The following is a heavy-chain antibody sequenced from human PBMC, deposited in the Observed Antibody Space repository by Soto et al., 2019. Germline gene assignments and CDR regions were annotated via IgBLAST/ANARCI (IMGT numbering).Heavy chain of an antibody. V-gene: IGHV1-8*01. CDR2: MNPNSGNT. D-gene: IGHD6-13*01. CDR1: GYTFTSYD. CDR3: ARKKSSWYDY. Sequence: QVQLVQSGAEVKKPGASVKVSCKASGYTFTSYDINWVRQATGQGLEWMGWMNPNSGNTGYAQKFQGRVTMTRNTSIRKANRDLSSWKSENTPVYSCARKKSSWYDYWGQGTLVTVSS. J-gene: IGHJ4*02.